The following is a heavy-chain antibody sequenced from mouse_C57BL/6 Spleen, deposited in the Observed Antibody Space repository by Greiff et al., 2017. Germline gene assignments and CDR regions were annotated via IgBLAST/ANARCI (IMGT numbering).Heavy chain of an antibody. CDR3: ARITTVVAPTGYFDV. CDR2: IHPSDSDT. V-gene: IGHV1-74*01. Sequence: VQLQQPGAELVQPGASVTVSCKASGYTFTSYGMHWVKQRPGQGLEWIGRIHPSDSDTNYNQKFKGKATLTVDKSSSSADMQLSSLTSEDSAVYYCARITTVVAPTGYFDVWGTGTTVTVSS. J-gene: IGHJ1*03. CDR1: GYTFTSYG. D-gene: IGHD1-1*01.